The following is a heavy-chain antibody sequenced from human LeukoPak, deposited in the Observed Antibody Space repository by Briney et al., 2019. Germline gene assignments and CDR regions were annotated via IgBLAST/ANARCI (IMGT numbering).Heavy chain of an antibody. V-gene: IGHV4-39*07. CDR3: ARVSGYQLLFTGVHYYGMDV. J-gene: IGHJ6*02. CDR2: INHSGST. Sequence: PSETLSLTCTVSGGSISGNNNYWGWIRQPPGKGLEWIGEINHSGSTNYNPSLKSRVTISVDTSKNQFSLKLSSVTAADTAVYYCARVSGYQLLFTGVHYYGMDVWGQGTTVTVSS. CDR1: GGSISGNNNY. D-gene: IGHD2-2*01.